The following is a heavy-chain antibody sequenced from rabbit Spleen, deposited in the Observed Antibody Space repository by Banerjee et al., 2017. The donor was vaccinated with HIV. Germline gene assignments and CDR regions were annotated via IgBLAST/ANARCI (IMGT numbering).Heavy chain of an antibody. CDR2: FDPVFGGT. J-gene: IGHJ6*01. V-gene: IGHV1S7*01. D-gene: IGHD1-1*01. CDR1: GFDFSSYY. Sequence: QLKETGGGLVQPGGSLTLSCKASGFDFSSYYMSWVRQAPGKGLEWIGYFDPVFGGTYYASWVNGQFTISSHNAQNTLYLQLNSLTAADTATYFCVRGASSSGYYSLWGPGTLVTVS. CDR3: VRGASSSGYYSL.